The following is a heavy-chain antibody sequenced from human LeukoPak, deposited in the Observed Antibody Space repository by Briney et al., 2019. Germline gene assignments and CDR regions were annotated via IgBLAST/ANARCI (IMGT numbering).Heavy chain of an antibody. CDR2: IYYSGST. CDR3: ARDRRKWELPYFDY. V-gene: IGHV4-59*01. CDR1: GGSISSYY. Sequence: SETLSLTCTFSGGSISSYYWSWLRQPPGKGLEWIGYIYYSGSTNYNPSLKSRVTISVDTSKNQFSLKLSSVTAADTAVYYCARDRRKWELPYFDYWGQGTLVTVSS. D-gene: IGHD1-26*01. J-gene: IGHJ4*02.